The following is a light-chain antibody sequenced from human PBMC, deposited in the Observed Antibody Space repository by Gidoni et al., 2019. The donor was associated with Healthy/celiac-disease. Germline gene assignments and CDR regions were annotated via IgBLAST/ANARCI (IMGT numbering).Light chain of an antibody. CDR3: QAWDSSTVV. CDR1: KLGDKY. Sequence: SYELTLPPSLSVSPGQTASITCTGDKLGDKYACWYQQKPGQSPVLVIYQDSKRPSGIPERFSGSNSGNTATLTISGTQAMDEADYYCQAWDSSTVVFGGGTKLTVL. V-gene: IGLV3-1*01. CDR2: QDS. J-gene: IGLJ2*01.